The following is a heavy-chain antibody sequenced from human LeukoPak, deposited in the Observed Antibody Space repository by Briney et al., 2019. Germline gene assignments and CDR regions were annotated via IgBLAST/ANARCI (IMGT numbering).Heavy chain of an antibody. CDR3: ARDLVLRYFDWSPNWFDP. V-gene: IGHV1-2*02. CDR2: VNPNSGGT. J-gene: IGHJ5*02. D-gene: IGHD3-9*01. Sequence: ASVKVSCKASGYTFTGYYMHWVRQAPGQGLEWMGWVNPNSGGTNYAQKFQGRVTMTRDTSISTAYMELSRLRSDDTAVYYCARDLVLRYFDWSPNWFDPWGQGTLVTVSS. CDR1: GYTFTGYY.